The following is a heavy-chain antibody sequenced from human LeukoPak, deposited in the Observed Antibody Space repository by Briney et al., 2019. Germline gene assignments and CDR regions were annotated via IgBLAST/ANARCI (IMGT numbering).Heavy chain of an antibody. CDR2: SRNKANSHTT. CDR3: ARDGGKRGNSAFDS. D-gene: IGHD4-23*01. V-gene: IGHV3-72*01. J-gene: IGHJ3*01. Sequence: GGSLRLSCAGSGFTLRDQYMDWVRQAPGKGREWIGRSRNKANSHTTEYAASVKDRFTISRDDSGDLMYLQMNSLKIEDTAVYFCARDGGKRGNSAFDSWGQGTEVTVSS. CDR1: GFTLRDQY.